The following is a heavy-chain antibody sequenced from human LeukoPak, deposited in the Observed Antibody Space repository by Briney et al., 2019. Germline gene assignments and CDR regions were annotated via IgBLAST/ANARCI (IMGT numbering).Heavy chain of an antibody. CDR2: ISAYNGDT. CDR3: ARAYEYGWFDP. D-gene: IGHD4/OR15-4a*01. CDR1: GYTFTSYG. Sequence: ASVKVSCKASGYTFTSYGISWVRQAPGQGLEWMGWISAYNGDTKYAQDLQGRVTMTTDTSTSTAYMELRSLTSDDTAVYYCARAYEYGWFDPWGQGTLVTVSS. V-gene: IGHV1-18*01. J-gene: IGHJ5*02.